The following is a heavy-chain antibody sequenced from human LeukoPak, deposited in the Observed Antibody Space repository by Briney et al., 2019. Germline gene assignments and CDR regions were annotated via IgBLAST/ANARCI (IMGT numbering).Heavy chain of an antibody. CDR2: IIPIFGTA. V-gene: IGHV1-69*13. Sequence: GASVKVSCKASGGTFSSYAISWVRQAPGQGLEWMGGIIPIFGTANYAQKFQGRVTITADESTSTAYMELSSLRSEDTAVYYCARAKNPHYGDYLINYWGQGTLVTVSS. CDR1: GGTFSSYA. CDR3: ARAKNPHYGDYLINY. D-gene: IGHD4-17*01. J-gene: IGHJ4*02.